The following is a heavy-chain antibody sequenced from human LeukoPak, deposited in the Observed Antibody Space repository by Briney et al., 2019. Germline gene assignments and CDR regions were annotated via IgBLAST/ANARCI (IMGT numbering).Heavy chain of an antibody. V-gene: IGHV4-4*02. CDR1: GGSISSGGY. CDR3: TRHGSYSHGL. D-gene: IGHD3-10*01. Sequence: SETLSLTCAVSGGSISSGGYWSWVRPPPGKGLEWIGQIYISGSTNYNPSLDSRVIMSLDKSRNQLSLRLKSMTAADTAVYYCTRHGSYSHGLWGQGALVTVAS. CDR2: IYISGST. J-gene: IGHJ4*02.